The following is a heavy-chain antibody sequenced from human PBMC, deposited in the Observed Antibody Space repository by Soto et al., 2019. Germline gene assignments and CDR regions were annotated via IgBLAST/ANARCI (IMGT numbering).Heavy chain of an antibody. Sequence: QVQLVESGGGVVQPGRSLRLSCAASGFTFSSYAMHWVRQAPGKGLEWVAVISYDGSNKYYADSVKGRFTISRDNSKNTLYLQMNSLRAEGTAVYYCARDGSTPGDFDLWGRGTLVTVSS. V-gene: IGHV3-30-3*01. CDR3: ARDGSTPGDFDL. CDR1: GFTFSSYA. CDR2: ISYDGSNK. D-gene: IGHD1-7*01. J-gene: IGHJ2*01.